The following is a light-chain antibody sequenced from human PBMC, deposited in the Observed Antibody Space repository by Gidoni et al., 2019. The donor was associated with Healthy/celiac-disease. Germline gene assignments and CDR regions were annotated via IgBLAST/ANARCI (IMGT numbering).Light chain of an antibody. CDR3: QQFLT. CDR2: DAS. Sequence: IVLTQSPATLSLSPGERATLSCRASQRVSSYLAWYQQKPGQAPRLLIYDASNRATGIPARFRGSGSGTDFTLTISSLEPEDFGVYYCQQFLTFXGXTKVEIK. CDR1: QRVSSY. V-gene: IGKV3-11*01. J-gene: IGKJ4*01.